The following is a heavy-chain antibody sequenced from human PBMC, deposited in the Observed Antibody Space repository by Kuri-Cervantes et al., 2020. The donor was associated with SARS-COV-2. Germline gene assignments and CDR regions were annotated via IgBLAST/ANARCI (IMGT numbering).Heavy chain of an antibody. CDR2: ISYDGSNK. Sequence: LSLTCAASGFTFSSYAMHWVRQAPGKGLEWVAVISYDGSNKYYADSVKGRFTISRDNSKNTLYLQMNSLRTEDTAVYYCARTLGEDIVVVPATTFDYWGQGTLVTVSS. CDR3: ARTLGEDIVVVPATTFDY. V-gene: IGHV3-30-3*01. J-gene: IGHJ4*02. D-gene: IGHD2-2*01. CDR1: GFTFSSYA.